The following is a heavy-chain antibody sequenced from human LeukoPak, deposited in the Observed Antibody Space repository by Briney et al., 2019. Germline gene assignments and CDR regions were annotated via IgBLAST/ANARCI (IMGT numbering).Heavy chain of an antibody. CDR3: AKDLCSDTSCSSRGIDY. V-gene: IGHV3-30*18. D-gene: IGHD2-2*01. J-gene: IGHJ4*02. Sequence: GSLRLSCAASGFPFSTFVMHWVRQVPGKGLEWVAVKDYCADSVKGRFTASKDNSKSTLYLQMNSLRAEDTAIYYCAKDLCSDTSCSSRGIDYWGQGTLVTVSS. CDR2: KD. CDR1: GFPFSTFV.